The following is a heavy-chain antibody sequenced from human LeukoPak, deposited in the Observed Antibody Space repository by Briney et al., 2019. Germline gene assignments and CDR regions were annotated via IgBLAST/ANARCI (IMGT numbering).Heavy chain of an antibody. J-gene: IGHJ4*02. CDR3: ARDLDYGEKSEDY. V-gene: IGHV1-46*01. CDR2: INLSGGST. CDR1: GFTFINYY. D-gene: IGHD4/OR15-4a*01. Sequence: GASVKVSCRASGFTFINYYTHWVRQAPGQGLEWLGIINLSGGSTHYPQKFQDRVTMTRDTSTSTVYMELSSLRSEDTAVYYCARDLDYGEKSEDYWGQGTLVTVSS.